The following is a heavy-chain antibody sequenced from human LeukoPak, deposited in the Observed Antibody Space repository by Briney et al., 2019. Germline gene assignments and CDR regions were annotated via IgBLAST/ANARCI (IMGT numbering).Heavy chain of an antibody. J-gene: IGHJ4*02. D-gene: IGHD6-13*01. CDR2: INHSGST. CDR1: SGSTSSYY. Sequence: PSETLSLTCTVSSGSTSSYYWSWIRQPPGKGLEWIGEINHSGSTNYNPSLKSRVTISVDTSKNYFSLNLSSVTAADTAVYYCARGVAAARIWGQGTLVTVSS. CDR3: ARGVAAARI. V-gene: IGHV4-34*01.